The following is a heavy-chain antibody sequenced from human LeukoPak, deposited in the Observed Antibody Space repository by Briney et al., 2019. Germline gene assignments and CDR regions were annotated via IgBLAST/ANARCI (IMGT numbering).Heavy chain of an antibody. Sequence: GGSLRLSCAASGVTFSSYAMSWVRQAPGKGLEWVSAISGSGGSTYYADSVKGRFTISRDNSKNILYLQMNSLRAEDTAVYYCAKEGDTMIVVEDAFDIWGQGTMVTVSS. D-gene: IGHD3-22*01. CDR1: GVTFSSYA. CDR3: AKEGDTMIVVEDAFDI. J-gene: IGHJ3*02. V-gene: IGHV3-23*01. CDR2: ISGSGGST.